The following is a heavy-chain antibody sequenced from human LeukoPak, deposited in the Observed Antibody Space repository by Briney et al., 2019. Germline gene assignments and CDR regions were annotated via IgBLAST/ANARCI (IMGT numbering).Heavy chain of an antibody. CDR2: ISSSGSTT. CDR3: ARDLTGLGGYYCVY. Sequence: GGSLRLSCAASGFTFSSYEVHWVRQAPGKGLEWVSYISSSGSTTYYADSVKGRFTISRDNAKNSLYLQMSSLRAEDTAVYYCARDLTGLGGYYCVYWGQGTLVTVSS. J-gene: IGHJ4*02. D-gene: IGHD3-22*01. V-gene: IGHV3-48*03. CDR1: GFTFSSYE.